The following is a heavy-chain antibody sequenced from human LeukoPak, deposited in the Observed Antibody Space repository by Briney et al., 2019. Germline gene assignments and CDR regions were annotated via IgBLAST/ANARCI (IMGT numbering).Heavy chain of an antibody. J-gene: IGHJ4*02. CDR1: GFTFSSYG. D-gene: IGHD3-9*01. Sequence: GGSPRISCGASGFTFSSYGKHWVRQAPGKGLEGVAVISYDGSNKYYADSVKGRFTISRDNSKNTLYLQMNSLRAEHTAVYYCAKDRVGYDILTGYYNYFDYWGQGTLVTVSS. CDR3: AKDRVGYDILTGYYNYFDY. V-gene: IGHV3-30*18. CDR2: ISYDGSNK.